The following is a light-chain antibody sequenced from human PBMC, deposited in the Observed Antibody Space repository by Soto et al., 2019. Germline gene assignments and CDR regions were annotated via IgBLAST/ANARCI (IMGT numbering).Light chain of an antibody. CDR3: QQYGSSPRT. CDR1: QSVSSSY. J-gene: IGKJ1*01. Sequence: EIVLTQSPGTLSLSPGERATLSCRASQSVSSSYLAWYQQKPGQAPRLLIYGASSRATGIPDRFSGSGSVTDFTLPISRLEPEDFAVYYCQQYGSSPRTCGQGTKVEIK. V-gene: IGKV3-20*01. CDR2: GAS.